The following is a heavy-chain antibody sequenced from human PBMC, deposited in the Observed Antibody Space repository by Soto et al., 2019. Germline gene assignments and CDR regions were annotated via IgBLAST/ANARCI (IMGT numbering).Heavy chain of an antibody. CDR2: IHYSGTT. CDR3: ARYNSYAIVY. D-gene: IGHD2-8*01. Sequence: SETLSLTCTVSGTSISSYYWSWIRQPPGKGLEWIANIHYSGTTNYNPSLASRVTLSVDTSKNQFSLKMTSVTAADRAMYFCARYNSYAIVYWGRGTLVTVSS. CDR1: GTSISSYY. J-gene: IGHJ4*02. V-gene: IGHV4-59*01.